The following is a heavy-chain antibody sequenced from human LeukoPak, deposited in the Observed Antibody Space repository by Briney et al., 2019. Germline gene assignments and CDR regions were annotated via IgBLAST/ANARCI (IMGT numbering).Heavy chain of an antibody. CDR2: MNPNSGNT. Sequence: ASVKVSCKASGYTFTSYDINWVRQATGQGLEWMGWMNPNSGNTGYAQKFQGRVTITRNTSISTAYMELSSLRSEDTVVYYCARGRIVATNYYYYYYMDVWGKGTTVTVSS. V-gene: IGHV1-8*03. CDR3: ARGRIVATNYYYYYYMDV. D-gene: IGHD5-12*01. J-gene: IGHJ6*03. CDR1: GYTFTSYD.